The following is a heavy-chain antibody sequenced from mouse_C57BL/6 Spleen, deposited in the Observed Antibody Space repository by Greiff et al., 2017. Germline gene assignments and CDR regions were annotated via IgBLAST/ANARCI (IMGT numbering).Heavy chain of an antibody. Sequence: VQLQQPGPVLVKPGASVKMSCKASGYTFTDYYMNWVKQSHGKSLEWIGVINPYNGGTSYNQKFKGKATLTVDKSSSTAYMELNSLTSEDSAVYYCARSDTRDYWGQGTTLTVSS. V-gene: IGHV1-19*01. CDR2: INPYNGGT. J-gene: IGHJ2*01. D-gene: IGHD1-1*01. CDR3: ARSDTRDY. CDR1: GYTFTDYY.